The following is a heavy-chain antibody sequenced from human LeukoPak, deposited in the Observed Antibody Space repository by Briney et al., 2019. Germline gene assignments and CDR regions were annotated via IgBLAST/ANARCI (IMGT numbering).Heavy chain of an antibody. J-gene: IGHJ6*03. CDR2: ISYDGTKE. CDR1: GFTFSNYA. Sequence: GGSLRLSCAASGFTFSNYAMHWVRQAPGKALEWVAVISYDGTKEYYADSVKGRFTISRDNSKNTLYLQMDSLRAEDTAVFYCARARIRTGSGYYYYMNVWGNGTTVTVSS. CDR3: ARARIRTGSGYYYYMNV. D-gene: IGHD3-10*01. V-gene: IGHV3-30*01.